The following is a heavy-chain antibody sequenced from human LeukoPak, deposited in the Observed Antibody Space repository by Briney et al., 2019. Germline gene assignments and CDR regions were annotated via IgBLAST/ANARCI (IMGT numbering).Heavy chain of an antibody. V-gene: IGHV1-69*13. CDR2: IIPIFGTA. Sequence: SVKVSCKASGGTFSSYAISWVRQAPGHGLEWMGGIIPIFGTANYAQKFQGRVTITADESTSTAYMELSSLRSEDTAVYYCADSAKIGYCSSTSCYVAFDIWGQGTMVTVSS. CDR1: GGTFSSYA. J-gene: IGHJ3*02. D-gene: IGHD2-2*01. CDR3: ADSAKIGYCSSTSCYVAFDI.